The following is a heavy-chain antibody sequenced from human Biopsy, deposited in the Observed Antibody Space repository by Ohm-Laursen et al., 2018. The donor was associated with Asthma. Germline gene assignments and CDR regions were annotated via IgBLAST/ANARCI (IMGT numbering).Heavy chain of an antibody. J-gene: IGHJ4*02. CDR2: INSVFGTT. CDR3: ARKAGSCISRTCYSLDF. CDR1: GGTFNTYV. Sequence: SVKVSCKSLGGTFNTYVIGWVRQAPGQGLEWMGGINSVFGTTTYPQKFQDRVTITADDSTSTVYMELSSLGSGDTAVYYCARKAGSCISRTCYSLDFWGQGTLVTASS. D-gene: IGHD2-2*01. V-gene: IGHV1-69*13.